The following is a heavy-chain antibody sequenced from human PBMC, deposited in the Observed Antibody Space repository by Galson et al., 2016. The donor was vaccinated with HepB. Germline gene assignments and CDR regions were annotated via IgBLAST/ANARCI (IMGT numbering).Heavy chain of an antibody. CDR1: GGAVSSDSYW. D-gene: IGHD5-12*01. CDR2: IYYNVNT. CDR3: ARGWATLSSYGMDV. J-gene: IGHJ6*02. Sequence: SETLSLTCIVSGGAVSSDSYWWNWIRQPPGKGLEWIGYIYYNVNTKYNPSLKSRVTISVDTSKNQFSLKLRSVTAADTAAYYCARGWATLSSYGMDVWGQGTTVTVSS. V-gene: IGHV4-61*01.